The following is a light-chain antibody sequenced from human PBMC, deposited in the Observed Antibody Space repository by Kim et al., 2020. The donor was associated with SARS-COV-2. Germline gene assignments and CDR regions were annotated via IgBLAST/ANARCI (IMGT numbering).Light chain of an antibody. CDR1: SLRSYY. V-gene: IGLV3-19*01. CDR2: GKN. J-gene: IGLJ2*01. CDR3: NSRDSSGNRG. Sequence: SSELTQDPAVSVALGQTVRITCQGDSLRSYYASWYQQKPGQAPVLVIYGKNNRPSGIPDRFSGSSSGNTASLTITGAQAEDEADYYCNSRDSSGNRGFGGGTKVTVL.